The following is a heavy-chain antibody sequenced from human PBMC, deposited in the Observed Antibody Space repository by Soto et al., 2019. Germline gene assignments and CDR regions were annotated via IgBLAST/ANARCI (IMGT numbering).Heavy chain of an antibody. CDR3: ARASSGSFYIPSF. V-gene: IGHV3-21*01. J-gene: IGHJ4*02. CDR1: GFTFSSYS. D-gene: IGHD3-10*01. Sequence: EVQLVESGGGLVKPGGSLRLSCAASGFTFSSYSMNWVRQAPGKGLEWVSSISSSSSYIYYADSVKGRFTISRDNAKNSLYLQMISLRAEDTAVYYCARASSGSFYIPSFWGQGTLVTVSS. CDR2: ISSSSSYI.